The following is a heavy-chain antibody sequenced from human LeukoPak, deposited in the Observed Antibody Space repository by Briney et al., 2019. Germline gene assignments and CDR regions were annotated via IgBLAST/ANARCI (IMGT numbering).Heavy chain of an antibody. V-gene: IGHV1-18*01. CDR1: GGTFSSYA. D-gene: IGHD3-10*01. CDR2: ISAYNGNT. J-gene: IGHJ6*02. Sequence: GASVKVSCKASGGTFSSYAISWVRQAPGQGLEWMGWISAYNGNTNYAQKLQGRVTMTTNTSTSTAYMELRSLRSDDTAVYYCAREPITMVRGVMLLPTYYYYGMDVWGQGTTVTVSS. CDR3: AREPITMVRGVMLLPTYYYYGMDV.